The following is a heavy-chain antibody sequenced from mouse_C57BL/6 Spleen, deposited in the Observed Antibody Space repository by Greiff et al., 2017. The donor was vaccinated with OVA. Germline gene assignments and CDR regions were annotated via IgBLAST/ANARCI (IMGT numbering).Heavy chain of an antibody. V-gene: IGHV1-15*01. CDR3: TRRDY. J-gene: IGHJ4*01. CDR2: IDPETGGT. CDR1: GYTFTDYE. Sequence: VKLMESGAELVRPGASVTLSCKASGYTFTDYEMHWVKQTPVHGLEWIGAIDPETGGTAYNQKFKGKAILTADKSSSTAYMELRSLTSEDSAVYYCTRRDYWGQGTSVTVSS.